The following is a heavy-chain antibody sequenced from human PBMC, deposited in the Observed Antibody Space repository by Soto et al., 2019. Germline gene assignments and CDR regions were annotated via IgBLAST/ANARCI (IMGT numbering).Heavy chain of an antibody. V-gene: IGHV5-51*01. CDR1: GYIFTTYW. Sequence: GESLKISCEVSGYIFTTYWIGWVRQMPGKGLEWMGIIYPIDSDTKYSPSFQGQVTISVDKSISTAYLQWSSLKASDSAMYYCATYQDPYYYGMDVWGQGTTVTVSS. CDR3: ATYQDPYYYGMDV. D-gene: IGHD2-2*01. J-gene: IGHJ6*02. CDR2: IYPIDSDT.